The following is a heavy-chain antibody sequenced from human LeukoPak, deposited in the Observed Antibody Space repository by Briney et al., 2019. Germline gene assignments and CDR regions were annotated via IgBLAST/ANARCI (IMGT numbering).Heavy chain of an antibody. CDR3: AKTHFGPIHY. V-gene: IGHV3-23*01. Sequence: GGSLRPSCAASGFTFSIYAMSWVRQAPGKGLEWVSAISGSGGSTYYADSVKGRFTISRDNSKNTLYLQMNSLRAEDTAVYYCAKTHFGPIHYWGQGTLVTVSS. CDR2: ISGSGGST. CDR1: GFTFSIYA. D-gene: IGHD3-10*01. J-gene: IGHJ4*02.